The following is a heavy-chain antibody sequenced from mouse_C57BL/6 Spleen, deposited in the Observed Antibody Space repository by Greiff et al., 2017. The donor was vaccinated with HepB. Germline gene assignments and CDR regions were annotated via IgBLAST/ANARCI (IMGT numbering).Heavy chain of an antibody. Sequence: QVQLKQPGAELVKPGASVKMSCKASGYTFTSYWITWVKQRPGQGLEWIGDIYPGSGSTNYNEKFKSKATLTVDTSSSTAYMQLSSLTSEDSAVYYCARRDGRDAMDYWGQGTSVTVSS. CDR1: GYTFTSYW. V-gene: IGHV1-55*01. D-gene: IGHD2-3*01. CDR2: IYPGSGST. CDR3: ARRDGRDAMDY. J-gene: IGHJ4*01.